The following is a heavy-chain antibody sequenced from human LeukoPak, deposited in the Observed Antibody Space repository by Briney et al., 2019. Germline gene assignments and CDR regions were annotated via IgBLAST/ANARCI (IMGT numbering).Heavy chain of an antibody. CDR2: ISYDGSNK. J-gene: IGHJ4*02. D-gene: IGHD2-2*01. V-gene: IGHV3-30*19. Sequence: SGGSLRLSCAASGFTFSSYGMHWVRQAPGKGLEWVAVISYDGSNKYYADSVKGRFTISRDNSKNTLYLQMNSLRAEDTAVYYCARGDIVVVPAAMWLFDYWGQGTLVTVSS. CDR1: GFTFSSYG. CDR3: ARGDIVVVPAAMWLFDY.